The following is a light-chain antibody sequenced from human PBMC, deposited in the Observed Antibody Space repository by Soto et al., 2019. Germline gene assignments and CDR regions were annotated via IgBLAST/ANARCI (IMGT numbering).Light chain of an antibody. V-gene: IGLV2-14*01. CDR1: SSDVGSYRY. J-gene: IGLJ1*01. Sequence: QSALTQPASVSGSPGQSITISCTGTSSDVGSYRYVSWFQQLPGKAPQLIIYELNNRPSGVSNRFSGSKSGNTASLTISGLQAEDEAHYYCSSYTSTNTGVFGTGTKLTVL. CDR3: SSYTSTNTGV. CDR2: ELN.